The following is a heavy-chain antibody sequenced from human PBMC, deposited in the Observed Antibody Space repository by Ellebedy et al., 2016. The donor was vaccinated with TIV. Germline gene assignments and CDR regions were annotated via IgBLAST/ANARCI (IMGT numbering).Heavy chain of an antibody. Sequence: PGESLKISCAASGFTFSSYGMHWVCQAPGKGLEWVAFLRYDGSNKYYADSVKGRFTISRDNSKNTLYLQMSSLRAEDTAIYYCAKDLLLLWFGASMDVWGQGTTVTVSS. CDR2: LRYDGSNK. V-gene: IGHV3-30*02. J-gene: IGHJ6*02. D-gene: IGHD3-10*01. CDR1: GFTFSSYG. CDR3: AKDLLLLWFGASMDV.